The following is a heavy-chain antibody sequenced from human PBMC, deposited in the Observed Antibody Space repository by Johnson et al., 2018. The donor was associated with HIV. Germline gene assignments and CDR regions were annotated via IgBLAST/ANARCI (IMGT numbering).Heavy chain of an antibody. J-gene: IGHJ3*02. CDR3: ARDLQGRDAFDI. V-gene: IGHV3-11*01. Sequence: QMQLVESGGGVVQPGRSLRLSCAASGFTFSDYYMIWIRQAPGKGLEWVSYISSSGSTIYYADSVKGRFTISRDNAKNSLYLQMNSLRAEDTALYSCARDLQGRDAFDIWGQGTMVTVSS. CDR1: GFTFSDYY. CDR2: ISSSGSTI.